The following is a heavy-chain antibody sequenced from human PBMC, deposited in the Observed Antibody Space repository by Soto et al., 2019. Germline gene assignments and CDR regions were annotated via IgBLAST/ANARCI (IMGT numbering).Heavy chain of an antibody. J-gene: IGHJ4*02. Sequence: EVQLVDSGGGVVQPGGSLILSGAASGFTFSSYWMHWVRQVPGKGLVWVSLINSDGSTTNYADSMQGRFTISRDNANNTLLLQMISLRPATTAVYYCAGVPTSGYDWNWDRNWGPGTLVTASS. CDR2: INSDGSTT. V-gene: IGHV3-74*01. CDR1: GFTFSSYW. CDR3: AGVPTSGYDWNWDRN. D-gene: IGHD5-12*01.